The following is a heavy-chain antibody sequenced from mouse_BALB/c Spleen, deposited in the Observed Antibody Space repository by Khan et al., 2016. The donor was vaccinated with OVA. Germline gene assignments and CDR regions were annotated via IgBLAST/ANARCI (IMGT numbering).Heavy chain of an antibody. J-gene: IGHJ1*01. Sequence: EVQLQQSGGGLVQPGGSRKLSCAASGFSFSSFGMHWVRQAPKKGLEWVAYMSSGSSTIYYVDTVKGRFTISRDNPKNTLFLQMPSLRSEDTAMYYCARSGGNFHWYFDVWGAGTSVTVSS. V-gene: IGHV5-17*02. CDR1: GFSFSSFG. CDR2: MSSGSSTI. CDR3: ARSGGNFHWYFDV. D-gene: IGHD2-1*01.